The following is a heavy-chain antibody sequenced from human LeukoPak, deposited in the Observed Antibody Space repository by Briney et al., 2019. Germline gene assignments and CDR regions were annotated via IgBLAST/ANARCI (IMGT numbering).Heavy chain of an antibody. CDR3: ARVPYDFWSPLGKYYFDY. CDR1: GGSVSSGSYY. V-gene: IGHV4-61*01. CDR2: IYYSGST. J-gene: IGHJ4*02. Sequence: SETLSLTCTVSGGSVSSGSYYWSWIRQPPGKGLEWIGYIYYSGSTNYNPSLKSRVTISVDTSKNQFSLKLSFVTAADTAVYYCARVPYDFWSPLGKYYFDYWGQGTLVTVSS. D-gene: IGHD3-3*01.